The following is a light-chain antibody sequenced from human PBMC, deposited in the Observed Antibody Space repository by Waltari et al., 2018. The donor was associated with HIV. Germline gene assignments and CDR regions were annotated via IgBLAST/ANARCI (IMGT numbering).Light chain of an antibody. J-gene: IGLJ3*02. Sequence: SYELTQPPSVSVSPGQTATITCSGDALPKQYGYWYQQKPGQAPVAVIYKDSDRPSGIPERCAGSSSGTTDTLTISGVQAEDEADYYCQSSDSSGNYWAFGGGSKLTVL. CDR2: KDS. CDR1: ALPKQY. CDR3: QSSDSSGNYWA. V-gene: IGLV3-25*03.